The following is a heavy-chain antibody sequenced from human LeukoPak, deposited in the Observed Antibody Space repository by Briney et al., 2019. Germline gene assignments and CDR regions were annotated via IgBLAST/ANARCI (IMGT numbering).Heavy chain of an antibody. CDR2: INTNTGQP. CDR3: ARWVAAADP. J-gene: IGHJ5*02. CDR1: GYRFATYA. V-gene: IGHV7-4-1*02. Sequence: ASVKVSCKTSGYRFATYAITWVRQAPGQGLEWMGWINTNTGQPAYAQGFTGRFVFSLDTSVTAAYLQITSLKTEDTAVYYCARWVAAADPWGQGTLVTVSS. D-gene: IGHD6-13*01.